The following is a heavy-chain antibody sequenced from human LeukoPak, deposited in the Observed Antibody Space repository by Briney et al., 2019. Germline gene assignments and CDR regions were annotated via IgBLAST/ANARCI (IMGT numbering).Heavy chain of an antibody. Sequence: SETLSLTCTVSGSSISSYYWSWIRQPPGKGLEWIGYIYYSGSTNYNPSLKSRVTISVDTSKNQFSLKLSSVTAADTAVYYCAREVVVVPRSSPNPIVDVWGKGTMVTVSS. CDR2: IYYSGST. D-gene: IGHD2-2*01. CDR3: AREVVVVPRSSPNPIVDV. V-gene: IGHV4-59*01. J-gene: IGHJ6*04. CDR1: GSSISSYY.